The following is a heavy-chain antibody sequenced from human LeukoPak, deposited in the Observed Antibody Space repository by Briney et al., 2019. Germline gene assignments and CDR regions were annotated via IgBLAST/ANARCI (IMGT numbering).Heavy chain of an antibody. J-gene: IGHJ6*03. CDR3: ARDWGYCTNGVRQPTYYMDV. V-gene: IGHV1-3*03. CDR2: INAGNGNT. Sequence: ASVKVSCKASGYTFTSYAMHWVRQAPGQRLEWMGWINAGNGNTKYSQEFQGRVTITRDTSANTAYMELSSLRSEDMAVYYCARDWGYCTNGVRQPTYYMDVWGKGTTVTVSS. CDR1: GYTFTSYA. D-gene: IGHD2-8*01.